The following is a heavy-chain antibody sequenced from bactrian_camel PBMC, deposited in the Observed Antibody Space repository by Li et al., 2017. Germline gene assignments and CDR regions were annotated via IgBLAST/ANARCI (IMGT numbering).Heavy chain of an antibody. J-gene: IGHJ4*01. CDR2: IYTAGGYT. Sequence: VQLVESGGGSVQAGGSLGLSCSASVHSGRAVAWFRQAPGKEREGVAAIYTAGGYTKYADSVKDRFTISQDNAGNTVYLQMNGLKPEDTAMYYCADVVGVRCTAGMGGGNQYNYWGQGTQVTVS. D-gene: IGHD5*01. CDR3: ADVVGVRCTAGMGGGNQYNY. CDR1: VHSGRA. V-gene: IGHV3S40*01.